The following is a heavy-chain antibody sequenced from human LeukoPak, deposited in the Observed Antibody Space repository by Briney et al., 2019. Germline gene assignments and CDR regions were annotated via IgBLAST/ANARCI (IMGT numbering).Heavy chain of an antibody. D-gene: IGHD6-13*01. CDR3: AKAIAAGYMDV. CDR2: ISWDGVIT. CDR1: GFTFDDYT. Sequence: PGGSLRLSCAASGFTFDDYTMHWVRQAPGKGLEWVSLISWDGVITYYADSVKGRFTISRDNSKNSLYLQMNSLRTEDTVLYYCAKAIAAGYMDVWGKGTTVTISS. V-gene: IGHV3-43*01. J-gene: IGHJ6*03.